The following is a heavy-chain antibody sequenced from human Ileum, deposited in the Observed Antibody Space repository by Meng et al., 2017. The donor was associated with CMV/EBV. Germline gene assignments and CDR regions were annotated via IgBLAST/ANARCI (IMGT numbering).Heavy chain of an antibody. CDR2: ISSSSGDR. CDR1: GFSLLSYS. J-gene: IGHJ4*02. D-gene: IGHD5-24*01. V-gene: IGHV3-21*01. CDR3: ARGADGYGNFDY. Sequence: GGSLRLSCAASGFSLLSYSMNWVRQAPGKGLEWVSFISSSSGDRYYADSVKGRFTISRDDATNSLYLQMNSLGAEDTAVYFCARGADGYGNFDYWGQGTLVTVSS.